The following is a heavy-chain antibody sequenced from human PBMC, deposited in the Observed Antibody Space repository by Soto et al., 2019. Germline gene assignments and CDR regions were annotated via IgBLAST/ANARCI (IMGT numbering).Heavy chain of an antibody. J-gene: IGHJ6*02. Sequence: GGFLRLSCAASGFTFSSYAMSWVRQAPGKGLEWVSAISGSGGSTYYADSVKGRFTISRDNSKNTLYLQMNSLRAEDTAVYYCAKATHASRGSSGWWGTYYYYYGMDVWGQGTTVTVSS. CDR1: GFTFSSYA. CDR2: ISGSGGST. V-gene: IGHV3-23*01. D-gene: IGHD6-19*01. CDR3: AKATHASRGSSGWWGTYYYYYGMDV.